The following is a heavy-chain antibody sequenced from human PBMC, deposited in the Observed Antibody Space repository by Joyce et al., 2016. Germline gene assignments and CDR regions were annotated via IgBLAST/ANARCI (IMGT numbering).Heavy chain of an antibody. V-gene: IGHV4-34*02. CDR1: GGPFRGFL. CDR2: VNTSGAT. D-gene: IGHD6-19*01. Sequence: QVQLQQWGAGLLKPSEKLSPTCGVNGGPFRGFLWTWVRQPPGEGLQWIGDVNTSGATNYNPSLKSRVTISVDTSKNQFSLTLTSITAADTAMYYCARSQWLAPLMYWGQGSLVAVSS. J-gene: IGHJ4*02. CDR3: ARSQWLAPLMY.